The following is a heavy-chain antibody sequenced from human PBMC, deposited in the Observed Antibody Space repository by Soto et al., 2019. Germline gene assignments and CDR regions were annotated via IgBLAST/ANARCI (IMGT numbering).Heavy chain of an antibody. Sequence: SLGLCVTASGFTFGYYAMSCFRQAAGKWLEWVYFVRSKAYGRTTEYAASMKGRFTISRDDSKSIAYLQMNTLKTDDPAVYYRPPSKNSNYSLKWFEPSRKGTLVTV. CDR2: VRSKAYGRTT. CDR1: GFTFGYYA. V-gene: IGHV3-49*03. J-gene: IGHJ5*02. D-gene: IGHD1-7*01. CDR3: PPSKNSNYSLKWFEP.